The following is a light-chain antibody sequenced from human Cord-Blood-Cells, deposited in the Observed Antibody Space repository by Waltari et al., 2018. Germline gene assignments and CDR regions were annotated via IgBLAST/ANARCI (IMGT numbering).Light chain of an antibody. Sequence: QSALTQPASVSGSPGQSITIAFTGTSSDVGGYNYVSWYQQQQGKAPKLMIYDVSNRPSGVSNRFSGSKSGNTASLTISGLQAEDEADYYCSSYTSSSTWVFGGGTKLTVL. J-gene: IGLJ3*02. V-gene: IGLV2-14*01. CDR3: SSYTSSSTWV. CDR1: SSDVGGYNY. CDR2: DVS.